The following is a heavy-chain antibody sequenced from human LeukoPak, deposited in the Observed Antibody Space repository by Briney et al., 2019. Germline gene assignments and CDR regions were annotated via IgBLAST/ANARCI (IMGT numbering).Heavy chain of an antibody. CDR3: AKDFGDTYDYVWGLNWFDP. J-gene: IGHJ5*02. D-gene: IGHD3-16*01. Sequence: GGSLRLSCAAPGFTFSSFAMSWVCQAPGKRLGWVSHISGSVVSKQYADSDKGQFTIARDNTKNTLYLQINSLRAEDTAVYYCAKDFGDTYDYVWGLNWFDPWGQGTLVTVSS. CDR1: GFTFSSFA. CDR2: ISGSVVSK. V-gene: IGHV3-23*01.